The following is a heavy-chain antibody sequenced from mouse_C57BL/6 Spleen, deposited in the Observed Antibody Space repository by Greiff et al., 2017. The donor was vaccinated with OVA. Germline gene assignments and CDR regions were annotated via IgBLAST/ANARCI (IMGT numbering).Heavy chain of an antibody. CDR3: ARSNGNYSYYFDY. CDR2: IDPSDSYT. D-gene: IGHD2-1*01. J-gene: IGHJ2*01. CDR1: GYTFTSYW. Sequence: VQLQQPGAELVRPGTSVKLSCKASGYTFTSYWMHWVKQRPGQGLEWIGVIDPSDSYTNYNQKFKGKATLTVDTSSSTAYMQLSSLTSEDSAVYYCARSNGNYSYYFDYWGQGTTLTVSS. V-gene: IGHV1-59*01.